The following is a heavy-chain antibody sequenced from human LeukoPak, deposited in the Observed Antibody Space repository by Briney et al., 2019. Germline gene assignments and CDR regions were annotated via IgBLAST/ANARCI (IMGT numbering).Heavy chain of an antibody. CDR2: INTNTGNP. CDR1: GYTFTSYA. CDR3: ARGGQLLWFGESENYYYYMDV. Sequence: ASVKVSCKASGYTFTSYAMNWVRQAPGQGLEWMGWINTNTGNPTYAQGFTGRFVFSLDTSVSTAYLQISSLKAEDTAVYYCARGGQLLWFGESENYYYYMDVWGKGTTVTVSS. V-gene: IGHV7-4-1*02. D-gene: IGHD3-10*01. J-gene: IGHJ6*03.